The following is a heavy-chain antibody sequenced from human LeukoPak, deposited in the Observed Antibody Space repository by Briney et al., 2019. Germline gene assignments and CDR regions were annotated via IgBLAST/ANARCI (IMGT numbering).Heavy chain of an antibody. Sequence: GGSLRLSCAASGFTFNNYGMHWVRQAPGKGLEWVAFIRYNGNNQYYADSVKGRFTISRDNSKSTLYLQMNSLKGDDTAVYYCARDESYDYGDYVQPLASALDVWGKGTTVTVSS. V-gene: IGHV3-30*02. CDR3: ARDESYDYGDYVQPLASALDV. CDR2: IRYNGNNQ. J-gene: IGHJ6*04. CDR1: GFTFNNYG. D-gene: IGHD4-17*01.